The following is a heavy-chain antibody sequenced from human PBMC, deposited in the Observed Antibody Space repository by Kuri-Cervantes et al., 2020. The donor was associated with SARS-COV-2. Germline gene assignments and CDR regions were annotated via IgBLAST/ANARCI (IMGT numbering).Heavy chain of an antibody. CDR1: GGSFSGYY. Sequence: SESLSLTCVVYGGSFSGYYWSWIRQPPGKGLEWIGEINHSGSTNYNPSLKRRVTTSEDTSKNQFPLKLSSVTAADTAVYYCARSSGDIVVVPVFYPWGQGTLVTVSS. V-gene: IGHV4-34*01. CDR3: ARSSGDIVVVPVFYP. J-gene: IGHJ5*02. CDR2: INHSGST. D-gene: IGHD2-2*01.